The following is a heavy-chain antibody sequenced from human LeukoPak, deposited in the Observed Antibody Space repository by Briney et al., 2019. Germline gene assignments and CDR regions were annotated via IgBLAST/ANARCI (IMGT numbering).Heavy chain of an antibody. V-gene: IGHV1-69*13. CDR3: ARRGGYSYGNAFDI. CDR1: GGTFSSDA. CDR2: IIPIFGTA. Sequence: GASVKVSCKAPGGTFSSDAISWVRQAPGQGVEWMGGIIPIFGTANYAQKFQGRDTITADEATSTAYMEERSLRSEDTAVYYCARRGGYSYGNAFDIWGQGTMVTVSS. J-gene: IGHJ3*02. D-gene: IGHD5-18*01.